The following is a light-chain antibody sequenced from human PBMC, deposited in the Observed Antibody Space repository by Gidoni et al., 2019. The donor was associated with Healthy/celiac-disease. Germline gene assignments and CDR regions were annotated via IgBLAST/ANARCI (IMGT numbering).Light chain of an antibody. J-gene: IGKJ1*01. CDR2: AAS. Sequence: DIQMTQSPSSLSASVGDRGTINCRASQSISSYLNGYQQKPGKAPKLLIYAASSLQSGVPSRFSGSGSGTDFTLTISSLQPEDFATYYCQQSYSTPRTFGQGTKVEIK. V-gene: IGKV1-39*01. CDR1: QSISSY. CDR3: QQSYSTPRT.